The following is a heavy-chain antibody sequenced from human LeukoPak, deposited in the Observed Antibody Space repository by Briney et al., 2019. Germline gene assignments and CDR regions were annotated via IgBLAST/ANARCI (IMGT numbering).Heavy chain of an antibody. J-gene: IGHJ4*02. CDR1: GYGYSISSGFY. CDR2: INHSGST. V-gene: IGHV4-38-2*02. D-gene: IGHD5-24*01. CDR3: ARGRWRWEKLGIDY. Sequence: SETLSLTCTVSGYGYSISSGFYWGWIRQSPGKGLEWIGEINHSGSTNYNPSLKSRVTISVDTSKNQFSLKLSSVTAADTAVYYCARGRWRWEKLGIDYWGQGTLVTVSS.